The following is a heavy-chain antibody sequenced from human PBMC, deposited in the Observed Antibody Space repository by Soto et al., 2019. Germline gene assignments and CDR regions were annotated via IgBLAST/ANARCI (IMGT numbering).Heavy chain of an antibody. CDR2: ISGSGGST. Sequence: GGSLRLSCAASGFTFSSYAMSWVRQAPGKGLEWVSAISGSGGSTYYEDSVKGRFAISRDNSKNTLFLQMSSLRAEDTALYYCARDFRYYGMDVWGQGTTVTVSS. CDR1: GFTFSSYA. CDR3: ARDFRYYGMDV. V-gene: IGHV3-23*01. J-gene: IGHJ6*02.